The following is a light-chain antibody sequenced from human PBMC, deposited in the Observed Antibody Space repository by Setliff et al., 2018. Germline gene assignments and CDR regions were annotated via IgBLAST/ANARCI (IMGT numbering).Light chain of an antibody. CDR3: TSYTSSSTVV. CDR2: DVN. V-gene: IGLV2-11*01. CDR1: SSDVGGYNY. J-gene: IGLJ2*01. Sequence: QSALAQPRSVSGSPGQSVTISCTGTSSDVGGYNYVSWYQQHPGKAPKLMIYDVNKRPSGVSNRFSGSKSGNTASLTISGLQAEDEADYYCTSYTSSSTVVFGGGTKVPS.